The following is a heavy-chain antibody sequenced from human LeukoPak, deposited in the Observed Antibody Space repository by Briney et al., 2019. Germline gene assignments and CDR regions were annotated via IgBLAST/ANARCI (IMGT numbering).Heavy chain of an antibody. CDR3: ARGGVAGTTFDY. Sequence: KPSETLSLPCTVSGGSIRSYYWSWLRQPPGKGLEWIGYIYYSGSTNYNPSLKSRVTISVDTSKNQFSLKLSSVTAADTAVYYCARGGVAGTTFDYWGQGTLVTVSS. CDR2: IYYSGST. V-gene: IGHV4-59*01. CDR1: GGSIRSYY. J-gene: IGHJ4*02. D-gene: IGHD6-19*01.